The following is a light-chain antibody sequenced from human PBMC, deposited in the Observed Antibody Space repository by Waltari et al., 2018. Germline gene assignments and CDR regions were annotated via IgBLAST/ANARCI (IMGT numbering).Light chain of an antibody. CDR3: NSRDSSGNRLV. V-gene: IGLV3-19*01. J-gene: IGLJ2*01. Sequence: YQQKPGPAPVLVIYGKNNRPSVIPDRFSGSSSGNTASLTITGAQAEDEADYYCNSRDSSGNRLVFGGGTKLTVL. CDR2: GKN.